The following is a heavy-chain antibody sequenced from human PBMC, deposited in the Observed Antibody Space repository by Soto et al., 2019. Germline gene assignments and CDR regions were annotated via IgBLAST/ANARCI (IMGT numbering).Heavy chain of an antibody. Sequence: SETLSLTCSVSGGSISSSGYYWSWIRQPPGKGLEWIGYIYYSGSTNYNPSLKSRVTISVDTSKNQFSLKLSSVTAADTAVYYCARVIYKGAVAGYYYYMDVWGKGTTVTVSS. CDR1: GGSISSSGYY. CDR2: IYYSGST. J-gene: IGHJ6*03. D-gene: IGHD6-19*01. CDR3: ARVIYKGAVAGYYYYMDV. V-gene: IGHV4-61*08.